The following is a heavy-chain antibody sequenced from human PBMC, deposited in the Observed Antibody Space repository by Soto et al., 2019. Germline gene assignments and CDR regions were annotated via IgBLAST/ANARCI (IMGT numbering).Heavy chain of an antibody. CDR3: ARVGRGVYGMDV. D-gene: IGHD2-8*01. CDR1: GFTFSSYS. J-gene: IGHJ6*02. Sequence: EVQLVESGGGLVQPGGSLRLSCAASGFTFSSYSINWVRQAPGKGLDWFSYITSDSSTISYADSVKGRFTVSRDNAKNSLYLQMNSLRDEDTAVYYCARVGRGVYGMDVWGQGTSVTVSS. V-gene: IGHV3-48*02. CDR2: ITSDSSTI.